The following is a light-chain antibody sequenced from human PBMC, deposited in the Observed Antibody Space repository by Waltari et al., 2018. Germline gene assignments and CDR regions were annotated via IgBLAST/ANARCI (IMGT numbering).Light chain of an antibody. Sequence: VLTQSPGTLSLSPGDRATLSCRASQSITKRYFAWYQQKPGQAPRLLIYGASSRAAGIPDRFSGSGSGTEFTLTISRLEAEDSAVDYCQQYGSSIMYTFGQGTKLEIK. CDR1: QSITKRY. J-gene: IGKJ2*01. CDR3: QQYGSSIMYT. CDR2: GAS. V-gene: IGKV3-20*01.